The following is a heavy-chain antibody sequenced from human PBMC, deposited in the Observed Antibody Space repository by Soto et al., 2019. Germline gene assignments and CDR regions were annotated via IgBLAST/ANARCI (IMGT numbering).Heavy chain of an antibody. CDR1: GYSFTIYW. V-gene: IGHV5-51*01. CDR2: INPRDSDT. J-gene: IGHJ5*02. Sequence: GESLKISCKGSGYSFTIYWIAWVRQMPGKGLEWMGIINPRDSDTRYSPSFQGQVTISADKSINTAYLQWSSLKASDTAMYYCARPKYNWNENWFDPWGQGTLVTVSS. CDR3: ARPKYNWNENWFDP. D-gene: IGHD1-20*01.